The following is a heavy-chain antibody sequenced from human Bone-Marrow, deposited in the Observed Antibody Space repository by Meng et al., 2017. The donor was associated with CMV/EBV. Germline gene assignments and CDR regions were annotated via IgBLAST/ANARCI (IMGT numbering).Heavy chain of an antibody. CDR2: INPNSGGT. Sequence: ASVKVSCKASGYTFTAYFIHWVRQAPGQGLEWMGWINPNSGGTNYAQKFQGRVTITADKSTSTAYMELSSLRSEDTAVYYCAREELVPAAIQTPFWSSYDYWGQGTLVTVSS. D-gene: IGHD2-2*02. CDR1: GYTFTAYF. V-gene: IGHV1-2*02. CDR3: AREELVPAAIQTPFWSSYDY. J-gene: IGHJ4*02.